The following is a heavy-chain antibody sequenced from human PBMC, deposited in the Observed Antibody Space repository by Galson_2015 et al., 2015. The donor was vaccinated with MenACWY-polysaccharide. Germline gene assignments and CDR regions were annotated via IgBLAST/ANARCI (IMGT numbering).Heavy chain of an antibody. CDR3: TRAGAKYCSGFSCFSTWFDP. CDR2: INSAGSTT. CDR1: GFTFNTYW. V-gene: IGHV3-74*01. J-gene: IGHJ5*02. D-gene: IGHD2-15*01. Sequence: SLRLSCAASGFTFNTYWMHWVRQAPGKGLVWVSRINSAGSTTSYADSVKGRFTISRDNAKNTLYLKMNSLRAEDTAVYYCTRAGAKYCSGFSCFSTWFDPWGQGTLVTVSS.